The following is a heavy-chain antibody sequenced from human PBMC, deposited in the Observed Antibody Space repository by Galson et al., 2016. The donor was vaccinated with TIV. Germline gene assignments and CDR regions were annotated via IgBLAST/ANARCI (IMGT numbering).Heavy chain of an antibody. CDR1: GVMFSSYA. J-gene: IGHJ4*02. D-gene: IGHD3-10*01. V-gene: IGHV1-69*01. CDR3: AGPGFHASGTYFMDYFDS. Sequence: QSGAEVKKPGEPLKISCKASGVMFSSYAIGWVRQAPGQGLEWVGGVIPMFGTTKYAQKFQGRVTITADQSTTTAYMELSSLRSEDTGVYYCAGPGFHASGTYFMDYFDSWGQGTLVTVSS. CDR2: VIPMFGTT.